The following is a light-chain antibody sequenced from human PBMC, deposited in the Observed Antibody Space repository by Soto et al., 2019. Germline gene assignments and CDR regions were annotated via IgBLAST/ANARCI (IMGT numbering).Light chain of an antibody. CDR2: GTS. CDR1: QTVSNIY. J-gene: IGKJ2*01. CDR3: QQYDDTPSAFT. Sequence: SVLTQSPGTLSLSPGERATLSCRASQTVSNIYLSWYQQKPGQAPRLLIYGTSISATGIPVRFSGSRSGADFTLTISRLDPEHFAFDYWQQYDDTPSAFTFGQGTKLEI. V-gene: IGKV3-20*01.